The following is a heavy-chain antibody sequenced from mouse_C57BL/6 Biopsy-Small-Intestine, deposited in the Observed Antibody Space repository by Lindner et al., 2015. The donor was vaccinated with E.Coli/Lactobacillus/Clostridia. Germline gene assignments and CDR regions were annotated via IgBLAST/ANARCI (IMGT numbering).Heavy chain of an antibody. CDR2: INPYNDGT. D-gene: IGHD2-3*01. CDR3: LYDAFAY. V-gene: IGHV1-14*01. J-gene: IGHJ3*01. Sequence: VQLQESGPELVEPGASVKMSCKASGYTFTSYVMHWVRQKPGQGLDWIGYINPYNDGTKSNEKFKGKATLTSDKSSSTSYMELSSLTSEDSAVYFCLYDAFAYWGQGTLVTVSA. CDR1: GYTFTSYV.